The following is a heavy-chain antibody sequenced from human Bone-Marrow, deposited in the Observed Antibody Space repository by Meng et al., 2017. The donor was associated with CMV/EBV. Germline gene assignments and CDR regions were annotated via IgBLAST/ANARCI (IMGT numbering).Heavy chain of an antibody. J-gene: IGHJ4*02. D-gene: IGHD3-10*01. CDR3: ARGSGHYYGNFDS. V-gene: IGHV3-33*01. CDR2: TWYDGNDK. Sequence: ASSGFTFSNAGMPWVRQAPGKGLEWVAVTWYDGNDKYYADSVKGRFTISRDNSKNTLYLQMNSLRAEDTAIYYCARGSGHYYGNFDSWGQGTLVTVSS. CDR1: GFTFSNAG.